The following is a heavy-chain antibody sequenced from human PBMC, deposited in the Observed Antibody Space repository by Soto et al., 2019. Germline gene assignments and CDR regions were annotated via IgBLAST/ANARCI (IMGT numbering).Heavy chain of an antibody. Sequence: GGSLRLSCAASGFTFSSYSVNWVRQAPGKGLEWVSPISSSSSYIYYADSVKGRFTISRDNAKNSLYLQMNSLRAEDTAVYYCSCIAAAGTYDAFDIWGQGTLVTVSS. V-gene: IGHV3-21*01. CDR2: ISSSSSYI. CDR3: SCIAAAGTYDAFDI. D-gene: IGHD6-13*01. CDR1: GFTFSSYS. J-gene: IGHJ3*02.